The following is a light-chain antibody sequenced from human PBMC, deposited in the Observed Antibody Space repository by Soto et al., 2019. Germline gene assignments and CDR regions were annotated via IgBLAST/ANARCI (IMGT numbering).Light chain of an antibody. CDR2: YVD. J-gene: IGLJ1*01. CDR3: CSYADASIYF. Sequence: QSVLTQPASVSGSPGQSITISCTGTSRDVGAYDYVSWYLQYPDKAPQLLIYYVDHRPSGVSSRFSGSKSGNTASLTISGLQAEDEGDYYCCSYADASIYFFGTGPKVAV. CDR1: SRDVGAYDY. V-gene: IGLV2-14*03.